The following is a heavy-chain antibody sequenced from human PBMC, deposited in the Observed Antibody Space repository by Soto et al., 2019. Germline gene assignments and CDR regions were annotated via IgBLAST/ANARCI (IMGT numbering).Heavy chain of an antibody. D-gene: IGHD3-16*02. V-gene: IGHV4-30-4*01. CDR2: IYYSGST. CDR1: GGSISSGDYY. CDR3: ARVSGGVIVYFDY. Sequence: SETLSLTCTVSGGSISSGDYYWSWIRQPPGKGLEWIGYIYYSGSTYYNPSLKSRVTISVDTSKNQFSLKLSSVTAADTAVYYCARVSGGVIVYFDYWGQGTLVTVSS. J-gene: IGHJ4*02.